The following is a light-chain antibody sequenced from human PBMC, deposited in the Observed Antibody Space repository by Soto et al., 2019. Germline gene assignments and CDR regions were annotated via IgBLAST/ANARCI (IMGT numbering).Light chain of an antibody. CDR3: QQYGSSGT. V-gene: IGKV3-20*01. J-gene: IGKJ1*01. CDR1: QSVSNNY. Sequence: ASQSVSNNYLAWYQQKPGQAPRLLIYGASNRATGIPERFSGSGSGTDFTLTISRLEPEDFAVYYCQQYGSSGTFGQGTKVDIK. CDR2: GAS.